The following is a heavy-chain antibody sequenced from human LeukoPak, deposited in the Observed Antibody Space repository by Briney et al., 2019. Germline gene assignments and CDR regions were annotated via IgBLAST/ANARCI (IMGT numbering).Heavy chain of an antibody. D-gene: IGHD2-2*01. CDR1: GGTFSSYA. Sequence: ASVKVSCKASGGTFSSYAISWVRQAPGQGLEWMGGIIPIFGTENYAQKFQGRVTITADESTSTAYMELSSLRSEDTAVYYCAKGGRVSAALYCSSTSCAYNWFDPWGQGTLVTVSS. CDR2: IIPIFGTE. CDR3: AKGGRVSAALYCSSTSCAYNWFDP. V-gene: IGHV1-69*13. J-gene: IGHJ5*02.